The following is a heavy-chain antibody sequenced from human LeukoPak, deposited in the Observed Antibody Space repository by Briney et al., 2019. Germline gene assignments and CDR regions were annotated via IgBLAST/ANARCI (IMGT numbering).Heavy chain of an antibody. CDR3: ARDLYSGSYYFDY. CDR2: ITSSRTYR. J-gene: IGHJ4*02. D-gene: IGHD1-26*01. CDR1: GFTFSTDS. Sequence: AGALRLSCAASGFTFSTDSRNGGRQAPGKRLECGSSITSSRTYRYYADSLKGGFTIYRANAKNSLYMKMNRLRAEDTAVYSCARDLYSGSYYFDYWGQGTLVTVSS. V-gene: IGHV3-21*01.